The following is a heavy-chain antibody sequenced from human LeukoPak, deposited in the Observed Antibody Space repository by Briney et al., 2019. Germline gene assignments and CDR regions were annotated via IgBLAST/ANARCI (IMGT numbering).Heavy chain of an antibody. CDR1: GYTFTSYD. Sequence: GASVKVSCKASGYTFTSYDINWVRQATGQGLEWMGWMNPNSGNTGYAQKFQGRVTMTRNTSISTAYMELSSLRFEDTAVYYCARVPYDSSGYYLADAFDIWGQGTMVTVSS. J-gene: IGHJ3*02. D-gene: IGHD3-22*01. V-gene: IGHV1-8*01. CDR2: MNPNSGNT. CDR3: ARVPYDSSGYYLADAFDI.